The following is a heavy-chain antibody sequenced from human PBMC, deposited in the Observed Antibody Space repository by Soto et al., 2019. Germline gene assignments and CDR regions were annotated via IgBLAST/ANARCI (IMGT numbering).Heavy chain of an antibody. V-gene: IGHV1-69*13. Sequence: SVKVSCKASGGTFSSYAISWVRQAPGQGLEWMGGIIPIFGTANYAQKFQGRVTITADESTSTAYMELSSLRSEDTAAYYCARDRSSGYSPHFDYWGQGTLVTVSS. CDR1: GGTFSSYA. CDR2: IIPIFGTA. J-gene: IGHJ4*02. CDR3: ARDRSSGYSPHFDY. D-gene: IGHD3-22*01.